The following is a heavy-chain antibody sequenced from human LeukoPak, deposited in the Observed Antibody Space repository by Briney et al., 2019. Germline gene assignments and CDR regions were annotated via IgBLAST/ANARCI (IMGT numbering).Heavy chain of an antibody. CDR2: IYSGGTT. CDR3: ARREYYDILTGVGGY. Sequence: GGSLRLSCAASGFSVRTKYMTWVRQAPGKGLEWVSVIYSGGTTYYADSVKGRFTISRDNSKNTLYLQMNSLRAEDTAVYYCARREYYDILTGVGGYWGQGTLVTVSS. V-gene: IGHV3-53*01. J-gene: IGHJ4*02. D-gene: IGHD3-9*01. CDR1: GFSVRTKY.